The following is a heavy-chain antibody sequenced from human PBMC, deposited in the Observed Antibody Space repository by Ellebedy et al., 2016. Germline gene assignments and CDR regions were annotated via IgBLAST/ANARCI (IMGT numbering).Heavy chain of an antibody. Sequence: GESLKISXAASGFTFSSYWMHWVRQAPGKGLVWVSRINSDGSSTNYADSVKGRFTISRDNSKNTLSLQMNGLRVDDTAVYFCARGTPSRSWSNHYYYMDVWGKGTTVTVS. J-gene: IGHJ6*03. CDR3: ARGTPSRSWSNHYYYMDV. V-gene: IGHV3-74*01. D-gene: IGHD6-13*01. CDR1: GFTFSSYW. CDR2: INSDGSST.